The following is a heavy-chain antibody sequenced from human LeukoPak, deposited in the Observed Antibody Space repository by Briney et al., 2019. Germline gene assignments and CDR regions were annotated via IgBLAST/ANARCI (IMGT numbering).Heavy chain of an antibody. D-gene: IGHD6-19*01. J-gene: IGHJ4*02. CDR1: GGSISGYY. CDR3: ARQLIAVAGPFDY. CDR2: IYYSGRT. V-gene: IGHV4-59*08. Sequence: SETLSLTCTVSGGSISGYYWSWVRQPPGKGLEWIGCIYYSGRTNYNPSLKSRVTISVDPSKNQFSLKLSSVTAADTAVYFCARQLIAVAGPFDYWGQGTLVTVSS.